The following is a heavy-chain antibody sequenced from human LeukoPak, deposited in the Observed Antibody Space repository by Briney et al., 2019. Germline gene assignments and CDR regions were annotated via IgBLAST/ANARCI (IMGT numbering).Heavy chain of an antibody. CDR2: VYTSGTS. V-gene: IGHV3-66*01. D-gene: IGHD2-8*02. J-gene: IGHJ4*02. CDR3: ARDGGCTADGYPSGYFDY. Sequence: PGGSLRLSCAVSGFTVSYYFINWVRQAPGRGLEWVSVVYTSGTSYYGDSVKGRFTISRDNSKNMVYLQMNSLRAEDTAVYFCARDGGCTADGYPSGYFDYWGQGTLVTVSS. CDR1: GFTVSYYF.